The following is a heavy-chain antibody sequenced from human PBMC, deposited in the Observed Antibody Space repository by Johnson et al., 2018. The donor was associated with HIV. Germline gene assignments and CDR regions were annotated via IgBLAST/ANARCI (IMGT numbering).Heavy chain of an antibody. CDR2: ITWNGGRT. J-gene: IGHJ3*02. CDR3: ARGWYVYGSGSLIDAFDI. V-gene: IGHV3-20*04. D-gene: IGHD3-10*01. Sequence: VQLVESGGALVQPGGSLRLSCAASGSTFDDYGMTWVRQGPGKELEWVSGITWNGGRTGYAAPVKGRFTISRDNEENSLYLQMDSLRDEDPAMYFCARGWYVYGSGSLIDAFDIWGQGTMVTVSS. CDR1: GSTFDDYG.